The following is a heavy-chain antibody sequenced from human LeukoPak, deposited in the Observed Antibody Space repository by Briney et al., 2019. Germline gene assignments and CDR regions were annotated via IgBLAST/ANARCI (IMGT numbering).Heavy chain of an antibody. V-gene: IGHV3-9*01. J-gene: IGHJ6*02. CDR2: ISWNSGSI. CDR3: AKTSRGYSYGSYYYYGMDV. D-gene: IGHD5-18*01. Sequence: GGSLRLSCAASGFTFDDYAMHWVRQAPGKGLEWDSGISWNSGSIGYADSVKGRFTISRDNAKNSLYLQMNSLRVEDTALYYCAKTSRGYSYGSYYYYGMDVWGQGTTVTVSS. CDR1: GFTFDDYA.